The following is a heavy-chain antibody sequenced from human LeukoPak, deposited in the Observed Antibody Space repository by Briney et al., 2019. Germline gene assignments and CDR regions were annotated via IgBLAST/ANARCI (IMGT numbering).Heavy chain of an antibody. Sequence: SETLSLTCTVSGGSISSSSYYWGWIRQPPGKGLEWIGSIYYSGSTYYNPSLKSRVTISVDTSKNQFSLKLSSVTAADTAVYYCASDSSGYYSPPEYCFDYWGQGTLVTVSS. D-gene: IGHD3-22*01. CDR1: GGSISSSSYY. CDR2: IYYSGST. CDR3: ASDSSGYYSPPEYCFDY. J-gene: IGHJ4*02. V-gene: IGHV4-39*01.